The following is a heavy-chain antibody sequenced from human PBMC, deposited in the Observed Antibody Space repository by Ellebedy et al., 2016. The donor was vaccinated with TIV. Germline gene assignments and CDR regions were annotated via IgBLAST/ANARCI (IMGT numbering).Heavy chain of an antibody. CDR1: GFSFSSYI. J-gene: IGHJ5*02. V-gene: IGHV3-21*01. CDR3: AAGSREYWFDP. Sequence: GESLKISCAASGFSFSSYIMDWVRQAPGKAPAWVSSISSDSSDLSYADSGKGRFTISRDNAKNLLYLQMNTLGVEDTAVYYCAAGSREYWFDPWGQGTLVTVSS. CDR2: ISSDSSDL. D-gene: IGHD3-10*01.